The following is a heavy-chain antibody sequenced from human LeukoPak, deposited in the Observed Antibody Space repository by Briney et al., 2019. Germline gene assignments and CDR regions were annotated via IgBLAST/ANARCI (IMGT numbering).Heavy chain of an antibody. V-gene: IGHV3-33*06. D-gene: IGHD2-2*01. Sequence: GGSLRLSCAASGFTFSIYGMHWVRQAPGKGLEWVAVIWYDGSNKYYADSVKGRFTISRDNSKNTLYLQMNSLRAEDTAVYYCAKDLLYYCSSTSCYALDPWGQGTLVTVSS. CDR2: IWYDGSNK. CDR1: GFTFSIYG. J-gene: IGHJ5*02. CDR3: AKDLLYYCSSTSCYALDP.